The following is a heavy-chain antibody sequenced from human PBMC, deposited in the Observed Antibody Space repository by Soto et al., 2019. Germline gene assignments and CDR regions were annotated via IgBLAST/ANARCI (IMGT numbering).Heavy chain of an antibody. Sequence: QVQLQESGPGLVKPSETLSLTCTVSGGSISSYYWSWIRQPPGKGLEWIGYIYYSGSTNYNPSLTRRVTIPVDTSKNQSSLTVSAVTAADTAVYYCASGDYYGSGSLGFQHWGQGTLVTVSS. CDR3: ASGDYYGSGSLGFQH. V-gene: IGHV4-59*01. D-gene: IGHD3-10*01. J-gene: IGHJ1*01. CDR1: GGSISSYY. CDR2: IYYSGST.